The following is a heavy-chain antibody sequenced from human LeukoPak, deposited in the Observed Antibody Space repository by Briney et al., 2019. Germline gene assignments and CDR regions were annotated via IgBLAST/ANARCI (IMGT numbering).Heavy chain of an antibody. Sequence: ASLKDSCMASGYTFTRYYLDWVRQAPEQELEWMRIINPSGGTTTYAQKFQGRVTMTRDTSTSTIYMELSSMRSEDTAVYYCARYGTMVRGVIMNWLDPWGQGTLVTVSS. CDR3: ARYGTMVRGVIMNWLDP. CDR2: INPSGGTT. CDR1: GYTFTRYY. D-gene: IGHD3-10*01. J-gene: IGHJ5*02. V-gene: IGHV1-46*01.